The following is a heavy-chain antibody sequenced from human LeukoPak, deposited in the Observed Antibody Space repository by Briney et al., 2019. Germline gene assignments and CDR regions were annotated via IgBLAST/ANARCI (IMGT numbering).Heavy chain of an antibody. V-gene: IGHV4-34*01. Sequence: SETLSLTCAVYGGSFSGYYWSWIRQPPGKGLEWIGEINHSGSTNYNPSLKSRVTISVDTSKNQFSLKLSSVTVADTAVYYCASPAGYSGYRKPFDYWGQGTLVTVSS. J-gene: IGHJ4*02. CDR3: ASPAGYSGYRKPFDY. CDR1: GGSFSGYY. D-gene: IGHD5-12*01. CDR2: INHSGST.